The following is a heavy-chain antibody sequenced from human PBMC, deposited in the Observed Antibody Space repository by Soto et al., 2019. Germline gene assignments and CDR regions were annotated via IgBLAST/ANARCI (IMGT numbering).Heavy chain of an antibody. CDR2: IIPILGTA. CDR3: SIPGIAAAGMRRNAFDI. D-gene: IGHD6-13*01. Sequence: SVKVSCKASGGTFSSYAISWVRQAPGQGLEWMGGIIPILGTANYAQKFQGRVTITADKSTSTAYMELSSLRSEDTAVYYCSIPGIAAAGMRRNAFDIWGQGTMVTVSS. CDR1: GGTFSSYA. J-gene: IGHJ3*02. V-gene: IGHV1-69*10.